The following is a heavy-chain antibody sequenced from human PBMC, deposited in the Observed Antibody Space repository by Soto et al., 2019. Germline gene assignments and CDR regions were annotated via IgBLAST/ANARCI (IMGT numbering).Heavy chain of an antibody. CDR3: ARAYGGNPELFDP. CDR2: ISYSSSYI. Sequence: PGGSLRLSCAASGFTFSSYSMNWFRQAPGKGLEWVSSISYSSSYIYYADSVKGRFAISRDNAKNSLYLQMNSLRAEDTAVYYCARAYGGNPELFDPWGQGTLVTVSS. D-gene: IGHD4-17*01. CDR1: GFTFSSYS. J-gene: IGHJ5*02. V-gene: IGHV3-21*01.